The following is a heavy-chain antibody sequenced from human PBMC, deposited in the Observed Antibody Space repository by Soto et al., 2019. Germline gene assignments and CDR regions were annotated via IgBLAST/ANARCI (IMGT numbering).Heavy chain of an antibody. J-gene: IGHJ6*02. CDR1: GGSISSYY. Sequence: ETLSLTCTVSGGSISSYYWSWIRQPPGKGLEWIGYIYYSGSTNYNPSLKSRVTISVDTSKNQFSLKLSSVTAADTAVYYCARDSRITMVRGVKRSYYGMDVWGQGTTVTVSS. D-gene: IGHD3-10*01. V-gene: IGHV4-59*01. CDR3: ARDSRITMVRGVKRSYYGMDV. CDR2: IYYSGST.